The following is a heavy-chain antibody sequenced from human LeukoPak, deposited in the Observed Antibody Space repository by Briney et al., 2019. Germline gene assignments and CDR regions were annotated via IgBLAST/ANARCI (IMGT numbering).Heavy chain of an antibody. CDR1: GGSISSSSYY. V-gene: IGHV4-39*02. CDR2: IYCSGST. J-gene: IGHJ4*02. D-gene: IGHD5-12*01. CDR3: ARDYDIGYAGY. Sequence: SETLSLTCTVSGGSISSSSYYWGWIRQPPGKGLEWIGSIYCSGSTYYNWSLKSRVTISVDTSKNQFSLKLSSVTAADTAVYYCARDYDIGYAGYWGQGTLITVSS.